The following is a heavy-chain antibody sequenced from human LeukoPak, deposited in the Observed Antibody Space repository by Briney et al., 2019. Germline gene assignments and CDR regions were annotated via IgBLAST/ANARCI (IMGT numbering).Heavy chain of an antibody. CDR2: IKQDGSDK. CDR3: ARVRSVGGNPHAFNI. Sequence: GGSLRLSCAASGFTFSNYWMTWVRQAPGRGLEWVAVIKQDGSDKYYVDSVKGRFTISRDNAKNSLYLQMNSLRAEDTAVYYCARVRSVGGNPHAFNIWGQGTLVTVSS. D-gene: IGHD4-23*01. J-gene: IGHJ4*02. V-gene: IGHV3-7*01. CDR1: GFTFSNYW.